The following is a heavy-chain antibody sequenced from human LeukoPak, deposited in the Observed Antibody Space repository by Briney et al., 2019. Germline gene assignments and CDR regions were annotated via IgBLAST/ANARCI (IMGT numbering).Heavy chain of an antibody. CDR1: GGSISSGAYY. D-gene: IGHD2-2*01. CDR2: IYYSGST. CDR3: ARRVVVPAAIGFDY. V-gene: IGHV4-39*01. J-gene: IGHJ4*02. Sequence: SETLSLTCTVSGGSISSGAYYWGWIRQPPGKGLEWIGNIYYSGSTYYNPSLKSRVTISVDTSKNQFSLKLSSVTAADTAVYYCARRVVVPAAIGFDYWGQGTLVTVSS.